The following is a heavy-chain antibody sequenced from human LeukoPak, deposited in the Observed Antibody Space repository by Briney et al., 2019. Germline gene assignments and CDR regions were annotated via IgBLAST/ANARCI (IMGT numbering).Heavy chain of an antibody. CDR1: GGSISSSSYS. CDR2: IYHSGST. CDR3: ARGKIEGSGSSPGPTGNWFDP. Sequence: SETLSLTCTVSGGSISSSSYSWSWIRQPPGKGLEWIGYIYHSGSTYYNPSLKSRVTISVDRSKNQFSLKLSSVTAADTAVYYCARGKIEGSGSSPGPTGNWFDPWGQGTLVTVSS. D-gene: IGHD3-10*01. V-gene: IGHV4-30-2*01. J-gene: IGHJ5*02.